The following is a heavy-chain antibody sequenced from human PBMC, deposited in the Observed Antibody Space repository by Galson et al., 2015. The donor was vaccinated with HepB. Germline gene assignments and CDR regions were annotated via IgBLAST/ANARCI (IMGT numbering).Heavy chain of an antibody. V-gene: IGHV1-8*01. D-gene: IGHD2-2*01. Sequence: SVKVSCKAFGYTFTSSDINWVRQAPGQGLEWMGWMNPKTDKTGYSEKFQGRVTMTMNTSKNQFSLQLNSVTPEDTAVYYCARVPGTIYYYGMDVWGQGTTVTVSS. CDR1: GYTFTSSD. CDR3: ARVPGTIYYYGMDV. J-gene: IGHJ6*02. CDR2: MNPKTDKT.